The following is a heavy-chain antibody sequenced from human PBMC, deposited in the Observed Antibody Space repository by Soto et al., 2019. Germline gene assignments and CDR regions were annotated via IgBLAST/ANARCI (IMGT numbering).Heavy chain of an antibody. CDR1: GFTFSSYG. CDR2: IWYDGSNK. J-gene: IGHJ4*02. D-gene: IGHD2-15*01. CDR3: ARSSSGGSGDY. Sequence: QVQLVESGGGVVQPGRSLRLSCAASGFTFSSYGMHWVRQAPGKGLAWVAVIWYDGSNKYYADSVKGRFTISRDNSKNPLYLQMNSMRAEDTAVYYCARSSSGGSGDYWGQGTLVTVSS. V-gene: IGHV3-33*01.